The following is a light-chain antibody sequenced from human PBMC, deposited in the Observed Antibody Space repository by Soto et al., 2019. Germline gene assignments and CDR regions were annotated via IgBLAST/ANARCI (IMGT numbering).Light chain of an antibody. CDR1: SSDVGSYNL. CDR3: CAYAGSSTYV. V-gene: IGLV2-23*02. J-gene: IGLJ1*01. Sequence: QSALTQPASVSGSPGQSITISCTGTSSDVGSYNLVSWYQQHPGKAPKVMIYEVSKRPSGVPNRFSGSKSGNTASLTISGLQDEDDADYYCCAYAGSSTYVFGTGTKLTVL. CDR2: EVS.